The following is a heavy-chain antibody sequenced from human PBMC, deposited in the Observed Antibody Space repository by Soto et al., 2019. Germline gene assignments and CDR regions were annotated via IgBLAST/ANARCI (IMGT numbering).Heavy chain of an antibody. J-gene: IGHJ4*02. V-gene: IGHV4-39*01. Sequence: PSETLSLTCTVSGGSISSSSYYWGWIRQPPGKGLEWIGSIYYSGSTYYNPSLKSRVTISVDTSKNQFSLKLSSVTAADTAVYYCASPLPYGDYDSSWGQGTLVTVSS. CDR3: ASPLPYGDYDSS. D-gene: IGHD4-17*01. CDR2: IYYSGST. CDR1: GGSISSSSYY.